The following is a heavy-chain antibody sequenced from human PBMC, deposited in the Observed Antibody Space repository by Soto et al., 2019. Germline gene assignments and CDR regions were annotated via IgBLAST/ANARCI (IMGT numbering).Heavy chain of an antibody. Sequence: EVQLVESEGGLVQRGGSLRLSCAASGFTFNYYWMHWVRQAPVQGLVWVSHIHSDGSTTTYADSVKGRFTISRDNAKNTLYLQMNSRRAEDTAVYYCVRGDKGGVDLWGQGTTVTVSS. CDR1: GFTFNYYW. J-gene: IGHJ3*01. V-gene: IGHV3-74*01. D-gene: IGHD2-21*01. CDR2: IHSDGSTT. CDR3: VRGDKGGVDL.